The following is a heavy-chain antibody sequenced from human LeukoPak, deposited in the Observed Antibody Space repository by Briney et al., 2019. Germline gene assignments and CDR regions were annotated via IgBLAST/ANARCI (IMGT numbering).Heavy chain of an antibody. J-gene: IGHJ2*01. Sequence: GGSLRLSCAASGFTFSRYWMHWVRQAPGKGLVWVSRVNEDGSSTNYADSVKGRFTISRDNAKNTLYLQLNSLRAEDTAVYYCARDLQATVTTNGWGFDLWGRGNLVTVSS. CDR1: GFTFSRYW. D-gene: IGHD4-17*01. CDR2: VNEDGSST. CDR3: ARDLQATVTTNGWGFDL. V-gene: IGHV3-74*01.